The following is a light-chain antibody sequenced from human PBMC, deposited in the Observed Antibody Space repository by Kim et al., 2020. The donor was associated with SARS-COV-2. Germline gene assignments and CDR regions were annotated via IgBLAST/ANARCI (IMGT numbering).Light chain of an antibody. Sequence: EIVLTQSPGTLSLSAGERVTLSCRASQSVSNSYLAWHQQKPGQAPRLLIYDASSRATGIPDRFSGSGSGTDFTLTISRLEPEDFAVYCCQRYGDSPYTFGQGTKLEI. V-gene: IGKV3-20*01. CDR3: QRYGDSPYT. CDR2: DAS. J-gene: IGKJ2*01. CDR1: QSVSNSY.